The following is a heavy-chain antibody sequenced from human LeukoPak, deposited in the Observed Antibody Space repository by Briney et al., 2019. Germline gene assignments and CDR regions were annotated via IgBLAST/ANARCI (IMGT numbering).Heavy chain of an antibody. CDR2: INTNSGGT. J-gene: IGHJ4*02. CDR1: GYTFTGYY. D-gene: IGHD3-10*01. CDR3: ARGTLRECDY. Sequence: GGSVTVSFQASGYTFTGYYMHWVRQAPGQGLEWMGWINTNSGGTNYAQKFQGRVTMTRDTSISTANMWLSRLRSDDTAVQYCARGTLRECDYWGQGTPVTVSS. V-gene: IGHV1-2*02.